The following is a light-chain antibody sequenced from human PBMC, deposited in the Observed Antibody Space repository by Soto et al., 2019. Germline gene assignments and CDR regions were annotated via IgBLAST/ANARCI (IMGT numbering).Light chain of an antibody. V-gene: IGKV3-20*01. CDR1: QTVYSN. J-gene: IGKJ1*01. Sequence: SRWTLYVYQGETAPLSCRASQTVYSNLAWYQQKPGQAPRLLIHGASNRATGIPDRFSGSGSGTDFTLTISRLAPDDIAVYYSQPYISSSPFGQ. CDR3: QPYISSSP. CDR2: GAS.